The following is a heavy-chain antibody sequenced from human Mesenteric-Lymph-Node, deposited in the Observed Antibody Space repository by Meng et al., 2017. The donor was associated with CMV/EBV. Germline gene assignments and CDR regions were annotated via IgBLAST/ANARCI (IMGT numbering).Heavy chain of an antibody. CDR3: AKGLILGSAWYFDY. Sequence: SGFTFGSSAMSWVRQAPGKGMGWVSTISGTGDSTYYADSVKGHFTISRDNSKDTLYLQMNSLRADDTAVYYCAKGLILGSAWYFDYWGQGTLVTVSS. CDR1: GFTFGSSA. D-gene: IGHD6-19*01. CDR2: ISGTGDST. J-gene: IGHJ4*02. V-gene: IGHV3-23*01.